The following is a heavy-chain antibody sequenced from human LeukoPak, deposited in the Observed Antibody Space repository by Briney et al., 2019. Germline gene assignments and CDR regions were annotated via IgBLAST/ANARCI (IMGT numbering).Heavy chain of an antibody. CDR1: GFTFSSYG. CDR2: IWYDGSNK. D-gene: IGHD3-22*01. CDR3: AKSDSRGYYYAEGGSFDY. V-gene: IGHV3-33*06. Sequence: PGRSLRLSCAASGFTFSSYGMHWVRQAPGKGLEWVAVIWYDGSNKYYADSVKGRFTISRDNSKNTLYLQMNSLRAEDTAVYYCAKSDSRGYYYAEGGSFDYWGQGTLVTVSP. J-gene: IGHJ4*02.